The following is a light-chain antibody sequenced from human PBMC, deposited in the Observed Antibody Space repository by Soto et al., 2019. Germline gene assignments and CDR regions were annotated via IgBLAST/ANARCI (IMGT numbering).Light chain of an antibody. CDR1: QSVSSN. J-gene: IGKJ2*02. V-gene: IGKV3-15*01. CDR3: QQYNNWPPCS. Sequence: EIVMTQSPATLSVSPGERATLSCRASQSVSSNLAWYQHKPGQAPRLLIYGASTRATGIPARLSGSGSGTDFTLTITSLQSEDFAVYYRQQYNNWPPCSFGQGTKMEIK. CDR2: GAS.